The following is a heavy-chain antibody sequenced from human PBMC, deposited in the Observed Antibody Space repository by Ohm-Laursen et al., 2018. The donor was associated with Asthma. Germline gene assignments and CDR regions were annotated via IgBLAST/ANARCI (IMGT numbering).Heavy chain of an antibody. CDR1: GASISSYY. D-gene: IGHD4-23*01. Sequence: SQTLSLTWTVSGASISSYYWSWFRQPPGKGLEWIGYIYYTGSTTYNPSLKSRVAMAVDTTKNEISLRVSSVTAADTAVYYCAREATVITRYFDSWGQGILVTVSS. V-gene: IGHV4-59*12. CDR2: IYYTGST. CDR3: AREATVITRYFDS. J-gene: IGHJ4*02.